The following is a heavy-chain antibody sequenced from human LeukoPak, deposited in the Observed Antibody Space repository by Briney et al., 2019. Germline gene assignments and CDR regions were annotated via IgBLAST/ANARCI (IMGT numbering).Heavy chain of an antibody. CDR2: ISGSGDST. CDR1: AFTFSSYG. Sequence: GGSLRLSCAASAFTFSSYGMSWVRQALGKGLEWVSDISGSGDSTNYADSVKGRFTISRDNSRNTLHLQMNSLRVEDTAVYYCARVIVATNTFDAFDIWGQGTIVTVSS. CDR3: ARVIVATNTFDAFDI. J-gene: IGHJ3*02. V-gene: IGHV3-23*01. D-gene: IGHD5-12*01.